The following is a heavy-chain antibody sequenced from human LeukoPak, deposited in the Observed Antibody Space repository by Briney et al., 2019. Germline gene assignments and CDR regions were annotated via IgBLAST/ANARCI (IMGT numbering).Heavy chain of an antibody. CDR1: GYTFTGYY. Sequence: ASVKVSCKASGYTFTGYYMHWVRQAPGQGLEWMGWMNPNSGNTGYALKFRGRVTMTGDTSISTAYMELSSLISEDTAVYYCARAIRNQLLSDHWGPGTLVTVSS. CDR2: MNPNSGNT. CDR3: ARAIRNQLLSDH. V-gene: IGHV1-8*02. D-gene: IGHD2-2*01. J-gene: IGHJ4*02.